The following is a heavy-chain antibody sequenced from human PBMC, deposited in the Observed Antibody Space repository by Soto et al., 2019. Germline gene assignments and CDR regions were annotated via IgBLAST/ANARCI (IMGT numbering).Heavy chain of an antibody. CDR1: GGSFSGYY. D-gene: IGHD2-2*02. J-gene: IGHJ4*02. CDR3: ARGCTSCYTDY. CDR2: INHSGST. Sequence: SETLSLTCAVYGGSFSGYYWSWIRQPPGKGLEWIGEINHSGSTNYNPSLKSRVTISVDTSKNQFSLKLSSVTAADTAVYYCARGCTSCYTDYWGQGTLVTVSS. V-gene: IGHV4-34*01.